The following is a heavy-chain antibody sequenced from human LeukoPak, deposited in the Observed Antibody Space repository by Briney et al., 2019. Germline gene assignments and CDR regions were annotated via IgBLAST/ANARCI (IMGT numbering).Heavy chain of an antibody. D-gene: IGHD4-17*01. CDR2: INHSGST. CDR3: ARGFTVTPPSGY. J-gene: IGHJ4*02. V-gene: IGHV4-34*01. CDR1: GFTFGPYW. Sequence: GSLRLSCAASGFTFGPYWMTWIRQPPGKGLEWIGEINHSGSTNYNPSLKSRVTISVDTSKNQFSLKVSSVTAADTAVYYCARGFTVTPPSGYWGQGTLVTVSS.